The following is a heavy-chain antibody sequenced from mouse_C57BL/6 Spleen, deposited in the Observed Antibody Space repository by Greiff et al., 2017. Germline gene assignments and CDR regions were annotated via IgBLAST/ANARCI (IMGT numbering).Heavy chain of an antibody. CDR1: GYTFTDYY. CDR2: IYPGSGNT. V-gene: IGHV1-76*01. CDR3: ARSEGQLRLPFAY. Sequence: QVQLQQSGAELVRPGASVKLSCKASGYTFTDYYINWVKQRPGQGLEWIARIYPGSGNTYYNEKFKGKATLTAEKSSSTAYMQLSSLTSEDSAVYFCARSEGQLRLPFAYWGQGTLVTVSA. J-gene: IGHJ3*01. D-gene: IGHD3-2*02.